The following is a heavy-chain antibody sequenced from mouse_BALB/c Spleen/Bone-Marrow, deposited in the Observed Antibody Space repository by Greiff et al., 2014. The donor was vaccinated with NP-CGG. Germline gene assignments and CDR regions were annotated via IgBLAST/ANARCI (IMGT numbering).Heavy chain of an antibody. J-gene: IGHJ4*01. Sequence: QVHVKQSGAELARPGASVKLSCEASGYTFTSYWMQWVKQRPGQGLEWIGAIYPGNDDTRYTQKFKGKATLTADKSSSTAYMQLSSLASEDSAVYYCAREGYYYGSSTYYAMDYWGQGTSVTVSS. CDR3: AREGYYYGSSTYYAMDY. CDR2: IYPGNDDT. CDR1: GYTFTSYW. V-gene: IGHV1-87*01. D-gene: IGHD1-1*01.